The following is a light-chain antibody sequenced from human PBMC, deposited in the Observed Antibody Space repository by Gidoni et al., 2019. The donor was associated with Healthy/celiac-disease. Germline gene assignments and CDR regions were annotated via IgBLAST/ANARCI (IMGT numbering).Light chain of an antibody. Sequence: SYVLTQPPSVSVAPGKTARITCGGNKIGSKSVHWYQQKPGQAPVLVIYYDSDRPSGIPERFSGSNSGNTATLNISRVEAGDEADYYCQVWDSSSDHRVFGGGTKLTVL. CDR3: QVWDSSSDHRV. CDR2: YDS. J-gene: IGLJ3*02. CDR1: KIGSKS. V-gene: IGLV3-21*04.